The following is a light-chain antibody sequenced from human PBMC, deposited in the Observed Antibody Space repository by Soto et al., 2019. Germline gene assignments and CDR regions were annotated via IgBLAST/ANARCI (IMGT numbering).Light chain of an antibody. V-gene: IGLV1-40*01. Sequence: QSVLTQPPSVSGAPGQRVTISCTGSSSNIGAGYDVHWYQQLPGTAPKLLIYGNSNRPSGVPDRFSGSKSGTSASLAITGLQAEDEAAYDCQSYDSSLSGSVFGGGTQLTVL. CDR3: QSYDSSLSGSV. CDR1: SSNIGAGYD. CDR2: GNS. J-gene: IGLJ2*01.